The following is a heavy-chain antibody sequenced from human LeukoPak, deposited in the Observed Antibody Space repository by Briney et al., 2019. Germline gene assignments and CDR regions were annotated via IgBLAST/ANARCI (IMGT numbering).Heavy chain of an antibody. V-gene: IGHV1-69*01. CDR3: ARDLDDILAGLMGY. CDR2: IIPIFGTA. J-gene: IGHJ4*02. D-gene: IGHD3-9*01. Sequence: ASVTVSCKASGGTFSIYAISWVRQAPGQGLEWMGGIIPIFGTANYAQKFQGRVTITADEYTSTAYMELSSLRSEDTAVYYCARDLDDILAGLMGYWGRGTLVTVSS. CDR1: GGTFSIYA.